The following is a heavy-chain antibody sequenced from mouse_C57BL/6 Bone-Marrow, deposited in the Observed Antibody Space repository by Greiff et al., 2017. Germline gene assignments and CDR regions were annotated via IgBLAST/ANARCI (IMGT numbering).Heavy chain of an antibody. CDR2: IYPGSGNT. D-gene: IGHD1-1*01. Sequence: VQLQQSGAELVRPGASVKLSCKASGYTFTDYYINWVKQRPGQGLEWIARIYPGSGNTYYNEKFKGKATLTAEKSSSPAYIQLSSLTSEDSAVYFCAREGSTVVATRAMDYWGQGTSVTVSS. V-gene: IGHV1-76*01. CDR3: AREGSTVVATRAMDY. CDR1: GYTFTDYY. J-gene: IGHJ4*01.